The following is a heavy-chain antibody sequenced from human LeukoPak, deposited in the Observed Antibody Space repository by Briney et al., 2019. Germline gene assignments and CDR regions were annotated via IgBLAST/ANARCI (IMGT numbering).Heavy chain of an antibody. J-gene: IGHJ3*02. CDR2: INPNSGGT. CDR1: GYTFTGYY. Sequence: GASVRVSCKASGYTFTGYYMHWVRQAPGQGLEWMGWINPNSGGTNYAQKFQGRVTMTRDTSISTAYMELSRLRSDDTAVYYCARGAYGESPNDAFDIWGQGTMVTVSS. D-gene: IGHD4-17*01. V-gene: IGHV1-2*02. CDR3: ARGAYGESPNDAFDI.